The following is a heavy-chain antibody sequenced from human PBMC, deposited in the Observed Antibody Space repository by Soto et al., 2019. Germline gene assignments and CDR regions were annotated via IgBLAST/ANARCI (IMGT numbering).Heavy chain of an antibody. CDR3: AKPCVPSITDRTPRLAY. Sequence: GGSLGLCCSASEFTFSTYAMTWVRQAPGRGLQWVATISDSGDITYYADSVKGRFTISRDNSRNNLYLQMNNLRAEDTALYYCAKPCVPSITDRTPRLAYCGRGTLVIVSS. CDR1: EFTFSTYA. CDR2: ISDSGDIT. V-gene: IGHV3-23*01. J-gene: IGHJ4*02. D-gene: IGHD6-6*01.